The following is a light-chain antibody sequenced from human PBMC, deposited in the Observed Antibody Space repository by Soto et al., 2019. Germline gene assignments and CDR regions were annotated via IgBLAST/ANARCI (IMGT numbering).Light chain of an antibody. Sequence: QSVLTQPPSVSGAPPQRVSISCTRSTPNIGEPYDVHWYQHLPGTAPKLLIYGDNNRPSGVPDRFSGSKSGTSASLAITRLQAEDEADYYCQSYDISLHNYVFGTGTKVTVL. V-gene: IGLV1-40*01. CDR2: GDN. J-gene: IGLJ1*01. CDR1: TPNIGEPYD. CDR3: QSYDISLHNYV.